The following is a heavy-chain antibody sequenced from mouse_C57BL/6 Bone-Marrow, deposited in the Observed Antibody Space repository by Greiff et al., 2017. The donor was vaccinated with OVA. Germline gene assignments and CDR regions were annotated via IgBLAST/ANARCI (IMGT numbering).Heavy chain of an antibody. J-gene: IGHJ3*01. CDR3: ATNYGYGGVAD. D-gene: IGHD2-2*01. V-gene: IGHV1-55*01. Sequence: QVQLQQPGAELVKPGASVKMSCKASGYTFTSYWITWVKQRPGQGLEWIGDIYPGSGSTNYNEPFKSKATLTVDTSSSTAYMQLSSLTSEVAAVYYGATNYGYGGVADWGQGTLVTVSA. CDR1: GYTFTSYW. CDR2: IYPGSGST.